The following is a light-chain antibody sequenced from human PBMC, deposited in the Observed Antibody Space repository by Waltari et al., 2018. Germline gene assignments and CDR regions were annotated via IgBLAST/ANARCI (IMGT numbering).Light chain of an antibody. V-gene: IGLV6-57*02. CDR2: EDN. CDR3: QSYDSNNHVV. Sequence: NFMLSQPHSVSESPGKTVTISCTGSSGNIASNYVQWYHHRPDSAHIIVIYEDNQRPSGVPDRFSGSIDSSTNSASLTVSGLRPEDEGDYYCQSYDSNNHVVFGGGTKLTVL. J-gene: IGLJ2*01. CDR1: SGNIASNY.